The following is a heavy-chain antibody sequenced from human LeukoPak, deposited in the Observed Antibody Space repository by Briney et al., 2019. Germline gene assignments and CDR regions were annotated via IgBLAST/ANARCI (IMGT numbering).Heavy chain of an antibody. CDR3: ARDDGYNFWYFDY. J-gene: IGHJ4*02. Sequence: SETLSLTCTVSGGSISSYYWSWIRQPPGKGLEWIAYMYYSGSSNYNPSLKSRVTISVDTSKNQFSLKLSSVTAADTAVYYCARDDGYNFWYFDYWGQGTLVTVSS. V-gene: IGHV4-59*01. D-gene: IGHD5-24*01. CDR1: GGSISSYY. CDR2: MYYSGSS.